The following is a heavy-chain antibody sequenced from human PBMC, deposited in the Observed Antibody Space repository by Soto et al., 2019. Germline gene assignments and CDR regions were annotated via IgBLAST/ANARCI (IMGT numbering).Heavy chain of an antibody. Sequence: ASVKVSCKASGYSFTAYDINWVRQATGQGLEWMGWMNPNTGNTRYAQKFQGRLLMTRDTSLSTAYMELSSLRSDDTAVYYCARGKLATLTDFWGQGTPVTVSS. V-gene: IGHV1-8*01. J-gene: IGHJ4*02. CDR2: MNPNTGNT. CDR1: GYSFTAYD. CDR3: ARGKLATLTDF. D-gene: IGHD5-12*01.